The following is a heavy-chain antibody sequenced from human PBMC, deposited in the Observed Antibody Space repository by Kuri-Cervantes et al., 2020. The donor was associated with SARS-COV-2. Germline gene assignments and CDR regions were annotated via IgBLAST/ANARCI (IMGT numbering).Heavy chain of an antibody. V-gene: IGHV4-59*01. J-gene: IGHJ4*02. CDR3: ARMYYDFWSGYYKYYFDY. Sequence: SETLSLTCTVSGGSISSYYWSWIRQPPGKGLEWVGYTYDSGSTNYNPSLKSRVTISVDTSKNQFSLKLSSVTAADTDVYYCARMYYDFWSGYYKYYFDYWGQGTLVTVSS. D-gene: IGHD3-3*01. CDR2: TYDSGST. CDR1: GGSISSYY.